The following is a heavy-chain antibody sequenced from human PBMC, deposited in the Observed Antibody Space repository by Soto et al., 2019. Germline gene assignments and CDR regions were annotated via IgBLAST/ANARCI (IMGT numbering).Heavy chain of an antibody. J-gene: IGHJ6*02. D-gene: IGHD3-10*01. Sequence: GASVKVSCKSSGYTFTSYDINWVRQATGQGLERMGWMNPNSGNTGYAQKFQGRVTMTRNTSISTAYMELSSLRSEDTAVYYCARGGKVTMVRGVRYYYYYGMDVWGQGTTVTVS. V-gene: IGHV1-8*01. CDR1: GYTFTSYD. CDR3: ARGGKVTMVRGVRYYYYYGMDV. CDR2: MNPNSGNT.